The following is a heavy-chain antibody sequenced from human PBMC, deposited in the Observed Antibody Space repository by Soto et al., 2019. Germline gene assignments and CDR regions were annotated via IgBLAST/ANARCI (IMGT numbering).Heavy chain of an antibody. D-gene: IGHD1-26*01. J-gene: IGHJ4*02. CDR1: GFTFSSYG. CDR3: ARSPYSVSYLAYFDY. V-gene: IGHV3-30*03. Sequence: QVQLVEFGGGVGQPGRSLRLSCAASGFTFSSYGMHWVRQAPGKGLEWVAVISYDGSNKYYADSVKGRFTISRDNSKNTLYLQMNSLRAEDTAVYYCARSPYSVSYLAYFDYWGQGTLVTVSP. CDR2: ISYDGSNK.